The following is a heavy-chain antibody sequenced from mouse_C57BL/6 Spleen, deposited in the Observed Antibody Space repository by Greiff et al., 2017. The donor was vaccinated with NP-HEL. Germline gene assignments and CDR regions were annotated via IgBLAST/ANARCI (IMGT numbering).Heavy chain of an antibody. D-gene: IGHD2-12*01. V-gene: IGHV5-17*01. CDR2: ISSGSSTI. J-gene: IGHJ1*03. Sequence: VQLKESGGGLVKPGGSLKLSCAASGFTFSDYGMHWVRQAPEKGLEWVAYISSGSSTIYYADTVKGRFTISRDNAKNTLFLQMTSLRSEDTAMYYCAKNLRGYWYFDVWGTGTTVTVSS. CDR1: GFTFSDYG. CDR3: AKNLRGYWYFDV.